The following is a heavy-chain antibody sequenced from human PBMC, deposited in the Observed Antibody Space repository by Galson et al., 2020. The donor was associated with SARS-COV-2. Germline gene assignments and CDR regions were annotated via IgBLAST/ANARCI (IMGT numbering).Heavy chain of an antibody. Sequence: SVKVSCKASGGTFSSYAISWVRQAPGQGLEWMGGIIPILGIANYAQKFQGRVTITADKSTSTAYMELSSLRSEDTAVYYCARLPEGPEGYYYYYYYMDVWGKGTTVTVSS. V-gene: IGHV1-69*10. CDR1: GGTFSSYA. J-gene: IGHJ6*03. CDR2: IIPILGIA. CDR3: ARLPEGPEGYYYYYYYMDV.